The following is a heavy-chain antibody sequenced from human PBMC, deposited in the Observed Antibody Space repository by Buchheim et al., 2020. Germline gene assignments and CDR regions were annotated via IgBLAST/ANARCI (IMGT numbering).Heavy chain of an antibody. J-gene: IGHJ4*02. CDR1: GFTFSYYW. CDR2: IKEDGSEK. V-gene: IGHV3-7*01. D-gene: IGHD6-13*01. Sequence: EVQLVESGGGLVQPGGSLRLSCAASGFTFSYYWMTWVRQAPGKGLEWVANIKEDGSEKYYVASVKGRFTLSRDNAKNLSYLQMNSLRAEDTAVYYCARVSVAAPGSDYWGKGTL. CDR3: ARVSVAAPGSDY.